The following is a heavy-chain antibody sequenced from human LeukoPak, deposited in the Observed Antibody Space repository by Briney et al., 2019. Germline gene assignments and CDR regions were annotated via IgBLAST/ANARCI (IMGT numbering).Heavy chain of an antibody. CDR1: GGSFSVYY. V-gene: IGHV4-34*01. J-gene: IGHJ4*02. D-gene: IGHD2-21*02. Sequence: SETLSLTCAVYGGSFSVYYWSWIRQPPGKGLEWIGEINHSGNTNYNPSLKSRVTISVDTSKNQFSLKLSSVTAADTAVYYCARGGFYCGGDCYVDYWGQGTLVTVAS. CDR2: INHSGNT. CDR3: ARGGFYCGGDCYVDY.